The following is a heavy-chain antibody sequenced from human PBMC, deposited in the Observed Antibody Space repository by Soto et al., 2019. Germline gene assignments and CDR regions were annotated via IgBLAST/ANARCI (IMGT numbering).Heavy chain of an antibody. Sequence: GGSLRLSCVASGFTFENYAMSWVRQAPGKGLEWVSAMSGSGGITNYADSVKGRFTISRDNSKNTLYLQMNSLRAEDTAVYYCAKDKGTRTDVPRYFYYYGMDVWGQGTTVTVSS. CDR2: MSGSGGIT. V-gene: IGHV3-23*01. D-gene: IGHD1-1*01. CDR3: AKDKGTRTDVPRYFYYYGMDV. J-gene: IGHJ6*02. CDR1: GFTFENYA.